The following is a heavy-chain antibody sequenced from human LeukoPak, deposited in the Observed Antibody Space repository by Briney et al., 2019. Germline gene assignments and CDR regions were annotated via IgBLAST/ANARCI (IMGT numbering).Heavy chain of an antibody. Sequence: SETLSLTCTVSGGSISSGGYYWSWIRQPPGKGLEWIGYIYHSGSTYYNPSLKSRVTISVDRSKNQFSLKLSSVTAADTAVYYCARSGGDLGRIDYWGQGTLVTVSS. D-gene: IGHD3-16*01. CDR3: ARSGGDLGRIDY. CDR2: IYHSGST. J-gene: IGHJ4*02. CDR1: GGSISSGGYY. V-gene: IGHV4-30-2*01.